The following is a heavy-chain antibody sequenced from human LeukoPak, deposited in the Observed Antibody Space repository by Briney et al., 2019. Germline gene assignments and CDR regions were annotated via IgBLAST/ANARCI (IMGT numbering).Heavy chain of an antibody. J-gene: IGHJ4*02. V-gene: IGHV3-53*01. Sequence: GGSLRLSCAASGFSVSSNYMSWVRQAPGKGLEWVSVIYSGGSTYYADSVKGRFTISRDNSKNTLYLQMDSLRAEDTAVYYCAKGGSSYSEMDYWGQGTLVTVSS. CDR1: GFSVSSNY. D-gene: IGHD4-11*01. CDR3: AKGGSSYSEMDY. CDR2: IYSGGST.